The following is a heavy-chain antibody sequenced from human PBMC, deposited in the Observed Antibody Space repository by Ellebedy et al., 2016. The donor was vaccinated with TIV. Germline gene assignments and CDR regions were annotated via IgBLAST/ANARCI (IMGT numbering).Heavy chain of an antibody. J-gene: IGHJ5*02. CDR2: ISHDAKDE. CDR1: KSTFLGYA. D-gene: IGHD3-3*01. V-gene: IGHV3-30*04. CDR3: ARVGFGVIISHAFDP. Sequence: GGSLRLSCAASKSTFLGYAMHWVRQAPGKGLEWVAAISHDAKDEYYADSVKGRFTISRDNSKSTLYLQMGSLRAEDTAVYYCARVGFGVIISHAFDPWGQGTRVTVSS.